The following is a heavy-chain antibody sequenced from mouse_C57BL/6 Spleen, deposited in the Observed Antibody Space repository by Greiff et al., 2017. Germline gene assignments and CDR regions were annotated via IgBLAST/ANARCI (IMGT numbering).Heavy chain of an antibody. D-gene: IGHD2-1*01. CDR1: GYTFTGYW. J-gene: IGHJ4*01. CDR3: ARNYGNYYYYAMDY. V-gene: IGHV1-9*01. Sequence: QVQLQQSGAELMKPGASVKLSCKATGYTFTGYWIEWVKQRPGHGLEWIGEILPGSGNTNYNEKFKGKATFTADTSSNTAYMQLSSLTTEDSAIYYCARNYGNYYYYAMDYWGQGTSVTVSS. CDR2: ILPGSGNT.